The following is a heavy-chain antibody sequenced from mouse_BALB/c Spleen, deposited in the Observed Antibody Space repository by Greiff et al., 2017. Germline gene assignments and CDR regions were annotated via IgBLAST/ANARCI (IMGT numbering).Heavy chain of an antibody. J-gene: IGHJ3*01. CDR3: AKSDCCSSVYGFAY. V-gene: IGHV1-74*01. CDR1: GYTFTSYW. Sequence: QVQLQQPGAELVRPGASVKLSCKASGYTFTSYWMNWVKQRPGQGLEWIGMIHPSDSDTSFNQKFKDKATLTVDKSSSTAYMQLSSPTSEDSAVYFSAKSDCCSSVYGFAYWGPEALGTVSA. CDR2: IHPSDSDT. D-gene: IGHD6-1*01.